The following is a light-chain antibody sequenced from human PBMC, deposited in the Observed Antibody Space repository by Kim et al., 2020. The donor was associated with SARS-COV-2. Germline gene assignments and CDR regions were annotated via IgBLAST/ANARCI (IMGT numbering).Light chain of an antibody. Sequence: AAVGDRVTITCRTSQDIDNNFNWYQHRPGKAPTRLVYGATTLHSGVPSRFSGSGSGTDFSLTLSSLKPEDSATYYCQQSYITPWTFGQGTKVDIK. CDR2: GAT. J-gene: IGKJ2*02. CDR3: QQSYITPWT. CDR1: QDIDNN. V-gene: IGKV1-39*01.